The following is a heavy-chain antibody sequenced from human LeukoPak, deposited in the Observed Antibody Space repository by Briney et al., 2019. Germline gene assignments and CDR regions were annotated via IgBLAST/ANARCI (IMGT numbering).Heavy chain of an antibody. CDR2: ISYDGTHK. CDR3: VRDHDYYGSGCFYRYWLDP. J-gene: IGHJ5*02. V-gene: IGHV3-30-3*01. CDR1: GFTLSHYA. D-gene: IGHD3-10*01. Sequence: HPGGSLRLSCAASGFTLSHYAMHWVRQAPGKGLEWVSIISYDGTHKYSADSVRGRFTISRDNSKNTLYLQMNSLRHEDTAVYYCVRDHDYYGSGCFYRYWLDPWGQGTLVTVSS.